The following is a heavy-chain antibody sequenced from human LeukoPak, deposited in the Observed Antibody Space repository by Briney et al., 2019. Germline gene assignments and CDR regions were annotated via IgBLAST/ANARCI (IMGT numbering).Heavy chain of an antibody. V-gene: IGHV3-21*04. CDR2: ISSSSSYI. D-gene: IGHD2-21*01. CDR3: AKDFRIGYSAHFDY. J-gene: IGHJ4*02. Sequence: GGSLRLSCAASGFTFSSYNMNWVRQAPGTGLEWVSSISSSSSYIYYADSLKGRFTISRDNAQNSLYLQMDSLRGEDTAVYYCAKDFRIGYSAHFDYWGQGALVTVSS. CDR1: GFTFSSYN.